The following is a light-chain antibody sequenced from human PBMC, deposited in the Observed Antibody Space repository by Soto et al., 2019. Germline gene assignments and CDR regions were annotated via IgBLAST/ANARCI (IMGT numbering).Light chain of an antibody. CDR2: DVT. J-gene: IGLJ2*01. V-gene: IGLV2-14*03. CDR3: SSYSSSTSHLV. Sequence: QSALTQPASVSGSPGRSVTISCTGTSSDVGDFNYVSWYQHLPGRAPKLIIYDVTNRPSGISYRFSASKSGRTASLTISGLQAEDEADYYCSSYSSSTSHLVFGGGTQRTVL. CDR1: SSDVGDFNY.